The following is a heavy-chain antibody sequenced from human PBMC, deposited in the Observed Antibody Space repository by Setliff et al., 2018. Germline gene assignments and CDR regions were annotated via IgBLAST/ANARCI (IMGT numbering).Heavy chain of an antibody. D-gene: IGHD3-3*01. CDR3: ARMSGFLYMDV. CDR1: GYSFSDFY. Sequence: ASVKVSCKASGYSFSDFYIHWVRQVPGRGPEWMGSINPKSGVTRYVQKFQGRVTITRDTSISTAYMELSSLRSDDTAVYYCARMSGFLYMDVWGKGTPVTVSS. J-gene: IGHJ6*03. V-gene: IGHV1-2*02. CDR2: INPKSGVT.